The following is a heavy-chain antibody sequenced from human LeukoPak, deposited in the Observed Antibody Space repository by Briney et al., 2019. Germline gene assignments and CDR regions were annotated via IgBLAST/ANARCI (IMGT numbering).Heavy chain of an antibody. CDR2: ISNDGSKR. CDR3: AKGDGGSSSWYGFYFYGVDV. V-gene: IGHV3-30*18. J-gene: IGHJ6*04. CDR1: GFTFSNYA. D-gene: IGHD6-13*01. Sequence: QPGGSLRLSCVVSGFTFSNYAMHWVRQAPGKGLEWVAVISNDGSKRHYADAVKGRLSISRDNSKNALSLQFNSLRGDDTAVYYCAKGDGGSSSWYGFYFYGVDVWGKGTAVTVSS.